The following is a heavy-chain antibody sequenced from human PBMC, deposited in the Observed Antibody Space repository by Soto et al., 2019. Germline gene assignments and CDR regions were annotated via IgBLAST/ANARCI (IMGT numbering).Heavy chain of an antibody. CDR1: GFTFSGSA. D-gene: IGHD1-7*01. J-gene: IGHJ4*02. V-gene: IGHV3-73*01. CDR3: TRAPLTGTRDY. CDR2: IRSKANSCAT. Sequence: LRLSCAASGFTFSGSAMHWVRQASGKGLEWVGRIRSKANSCATAYAASVKGRFTISRDDSKNTAYLQMNSLKTEDTAVYYCTRAPLTGTRDYWGQGTLVTVSS.